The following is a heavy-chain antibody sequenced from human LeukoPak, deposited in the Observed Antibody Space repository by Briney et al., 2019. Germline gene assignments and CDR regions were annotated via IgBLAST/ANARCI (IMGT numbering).Heavy chain of an antibody. CDR1: GGSISSYY. V-gene: IGHV4-59*01. Sequence: SETLSLTCTVSGGSISSYYWSWIRQPPGKGLEWIGYIYYSGSTNYNPSLKSRVTISVDTSKNQLSLKLSSVTAADTAVYYCARVKVAAGIYYFDYWGQGTLVTVSS. D-gene: IGHD6-13*01. J-gene: IGHJ4*02. CDR2: IYYSGST. CDR3: ARVKVAAGIYYFDY.